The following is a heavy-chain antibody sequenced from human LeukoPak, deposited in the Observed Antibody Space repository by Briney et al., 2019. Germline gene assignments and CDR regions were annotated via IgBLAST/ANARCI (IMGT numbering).Heavy chain of an antibody. CDR3: ARDLYYDSSGYYY. D-gene: IGHD3-22*01. CDR2: ISAYNGNT. J-gene: IGHJ4*02. CDR1: GGTFSSYA. V-gene: IGHV1-18*01. Sequence: ASVKVSCKASGGTFSSYAISWVRQAPGQGLEWMGWISAYNGNTNYAQKLQGRVTMTTDTSTSTAYMELRSLRSDDTAVYYCARDLYYDSSGYYYWGQGTLVTVSS.